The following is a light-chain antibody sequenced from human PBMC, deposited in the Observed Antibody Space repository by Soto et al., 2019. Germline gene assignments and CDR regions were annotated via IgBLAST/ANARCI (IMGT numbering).Light chain of an antibody. CDR1: QSVSSY. CDR2: DAS. J-gene: IGKJ5*01. Sequence: PGEIATLSCRASQSVSSYLAWYQQKPGQAPRLLIYDASNRATGIPARFSGSGSGTDFTLTISSLEPEDFAVYYCQQYNNWPPITFGQGTRLEIK. V-gene: IGKV3-11*01. CDR3: QQYNNWPPIT.